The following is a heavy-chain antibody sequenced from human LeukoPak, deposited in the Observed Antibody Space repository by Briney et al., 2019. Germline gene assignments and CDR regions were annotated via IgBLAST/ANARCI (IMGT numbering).Heavy chain of an antibody. V-gene: IGHV3-15*01. J-gene: IGHJ4*02. CDR1: GFTFRNAW. Sequence: NAGGSLRLSCAASGFTFRNAWMSWVRQAPGKGLEWVGLIKSKTDGGTTDYAAPVKGRFTISRDDSKNTLYLQMNSLKTEDTAVYYCTTVTIEVYWGQGTLVTVSS. CDR3: TTVTIEVY. D-gene: IGHD1-1*01. CDR2: IKSKTDGGTT.